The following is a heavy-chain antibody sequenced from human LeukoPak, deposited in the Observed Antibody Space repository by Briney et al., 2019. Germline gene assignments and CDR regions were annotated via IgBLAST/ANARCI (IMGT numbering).Heavy chain of an antibody. CDR2: FSRSGPDT. V-gene: IGHV3-23*01. CDR3: AKGSLGSWYYFDY. Sequence: GGSLRLSCATSGFTFGSSAMSWVRQAPGKGPEWVSTFSRSGPDTYYADSVKGRFTIFRDNSKNTLYLQMNSLRAEDTAVYYCAKGSLGSWYYFDYWGQGTLVTVSS. D-gene: IGHD6-13*01. CDR1: GFTFGSSA. J-gene: IGHJ4*02.